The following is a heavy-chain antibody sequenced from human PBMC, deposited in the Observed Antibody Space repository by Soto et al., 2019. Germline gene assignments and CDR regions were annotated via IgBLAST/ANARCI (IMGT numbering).Heavy chain of an antibody. CDR1: GCSVSSGSYY. D-gene: IGHD3-9*01. V-gene: IGHV4-61*01. CDR3: ARGTVSDILTGEVDAFDI. Sequence: PSETLSLTCTVSGCSVSSGSYYWSWIRQPPGKGLEWIGYIYYSGSTNYNPSLKSRVTISVDTSKNQFSLKLSSVTAADTAVYNCARGTVSDILTGEVDAFDIWGQGTMVTVSS. CDR2: IYYSGST. J-gene: IGHJ3*02.